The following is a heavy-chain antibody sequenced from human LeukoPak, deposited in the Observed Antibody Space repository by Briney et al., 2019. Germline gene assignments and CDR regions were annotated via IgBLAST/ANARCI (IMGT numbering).Heavy chain of an antibody. Sequence: GGSLRLSCAASGFTFSTYAMSWVRQAPGKGLEWVSVIYSGGSTYYADSVKGRFTISRDNSKNTLYLQMNSLRAEDTAVYYCAVVWFGESYYFDYWGQGTLVTVSS. CDR1: GFTFSTYA. D-gene: IGHD3-10*01. J-gene: IGHJ4*02. CDR2: IYSGGST. V-gene: IGHV3-53*01. CDR3: AVVWFGESYYFDY.